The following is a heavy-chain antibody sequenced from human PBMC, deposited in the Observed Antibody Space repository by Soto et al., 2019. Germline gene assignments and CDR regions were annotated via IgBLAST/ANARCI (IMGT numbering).Heavy chain of an antibody. J-gene: IGHJ1*01. CDR3: SSHLTDSSGYYFRSTEYFQH. V-gene: IGHV4-39*01. Sequence: PSETLSLTCTVSGGSISSSSYYWGWIRQPPGKGLEWIGSIYYSGSTYYNPSLKSRVTISVDTSKNQFSLKLSSVTAADTAVYYCSSHLTDSSGYYFRSTEYFQHWGQGTLVTVSS. D-gene: IGHD3-22*01. CDR1: GGSISSSSYY. CDR2: IYYSGST.